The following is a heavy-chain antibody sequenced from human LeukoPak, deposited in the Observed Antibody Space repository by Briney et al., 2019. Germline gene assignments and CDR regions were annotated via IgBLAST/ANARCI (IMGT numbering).Heavy chain of an antibody. Sequence: GGSLRLSCAASGFTFSSYAMHWVRQAPGKGLEWVAVISYDGSNKYYADSVKDRFTISRDNSKNTLYLQMNSLRAEDTAVYYCAKDPPPDQNTAGTFDYWGQGTLVTVSS. D-gene: IGHD1-14*01. CDR3: AKDPPPDQNTAGTFDY. J-gene: IGHJ4*02. CDR2: ISYDGSNK. CDR1: GFTFSSYA. V-gene: IGHV3-30-3*01.